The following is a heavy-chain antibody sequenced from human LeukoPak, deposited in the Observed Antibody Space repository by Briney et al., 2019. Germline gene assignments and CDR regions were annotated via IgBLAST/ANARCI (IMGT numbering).Heavy chain of an antibody. Sequence: PGGSLRLSCAASGFTFSRYSMTWVRQAPGKGLEWVANINEDGSEKYYVDSVKGRFTISRGNAKNSLYLQMSSLRPEDTAVYYCARADSITGSDYWGQGTLVTVSS. CDR3: ARADSITGSDY. CDR1: GFTFSRYS. J-gene: IGHJ4*02. CDR2: INEDGSEK. D-gene: IGHD1-20*01. V-gene: IGHV3-7*01.